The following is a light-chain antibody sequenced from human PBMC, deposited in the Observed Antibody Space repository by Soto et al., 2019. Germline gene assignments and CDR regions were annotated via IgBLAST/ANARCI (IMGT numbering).Light chain of an antibody. V-gene: IGLV2-14*03. Sequence: QSALTQPASVSGSPGQPITISCTGTSSDVGGYNYVSWYQHHPGKAPKLMIYDVSNRPSGVSNRFSGSKSGNTASLTISGLQAEDEADYYCSSYTSSSTNYVFGTGTKVTVL. CDR1: SSDVGGYNY. J-gene: IGLJ1*01. CDR3: SSYTSSSTNYV. CDR2: DVS.